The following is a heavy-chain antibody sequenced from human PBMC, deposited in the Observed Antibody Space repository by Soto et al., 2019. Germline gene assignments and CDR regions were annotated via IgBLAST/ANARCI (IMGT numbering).Heavy chain of an antibody. Sequence: PGESLKISCKGSGYSLTSYLSGWVRQMPGKGLEWMGIIYPGDSDTRYSPSFQGQVTISADKSISTAYLQWNSLKASDTAMYYCARPRSSSRNYYGMDVWGQGTTVTVSS. D-gene: IGHD6-13*01. CDR1: GYSLTSYL. CDR3: ARPRSSSRNYYGMDV. V-gene: IGHV5-51*01. CDR2: IYPGDSDT. J-gene: IGHJ6*02.